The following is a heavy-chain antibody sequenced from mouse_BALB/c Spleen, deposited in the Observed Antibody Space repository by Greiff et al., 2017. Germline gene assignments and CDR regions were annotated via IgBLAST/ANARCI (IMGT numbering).Heavy chain of an antibody. D-gene: IGHD2-4*01. Sequence: VQLQQSGPELVRPGESVKISCKGSGYTFTDYAMHWVKQSHAKSLEWIGVISIYYDNTNYNQKFKGKATMTVDKSSSTAYMELARLTSEDSAIYYCARSGYDYDGAAYWGQGTLVTVSA. CDR3: ARSGYDYDGAAY. CDR2: ISIYYDNT. CDR1: GYTFTDYA. J-gene: IGHJ3*01. V-gene: IGHV1-67*01.